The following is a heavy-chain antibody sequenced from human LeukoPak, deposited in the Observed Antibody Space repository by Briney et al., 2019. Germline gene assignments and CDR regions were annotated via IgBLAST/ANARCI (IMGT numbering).Heavy chain of an antibody. Sequence: ASVKVSCKASGYTFTSYDINWVRQATGQGLEWMGWMNPNSGNTGYAQKFQGRVTMTRNTSISTAYMELSSLRSEDTAVYYCARGPEGSGSYYRYYYYYYMDVWGKGTTVTISS. J-gene: IGHJ6*03. CDR1: GYTFTSYD. CDR2: MNPNSGNT. CDR3: ARGPEGSGSYYRYYYYYYMDV. D-gene: IGHD3-10*01. V-gene: IGHV1-8*01.